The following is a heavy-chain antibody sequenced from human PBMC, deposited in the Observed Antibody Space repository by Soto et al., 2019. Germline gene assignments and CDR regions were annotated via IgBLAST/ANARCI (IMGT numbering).Heavy chain of an antibody. Sequence: EVQLVESGGGLVQPGGSLRLSCAASGFTFSDAWMSWVRQAPGKGLEWVGLIKKKTDGGTTDYAAPVKGRFTISRDDSKNTLYLQMSSLKTEDTAVYYCRTQWLDWGQGTRVTVSS. D-gene: IGHD6-19*01. CDR1: GFTFSDAW. CDR3: RTQWLD. CDR2: IKKKTDGGTT. J-gene: IGHJ4*02. V-gene: IGHV3-15*01.